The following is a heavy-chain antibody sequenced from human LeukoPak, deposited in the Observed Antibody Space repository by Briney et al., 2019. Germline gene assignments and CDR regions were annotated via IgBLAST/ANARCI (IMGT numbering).Heavy chain of an antibody. D-gene: IGHD3-22*01. CDR3: ARVGYDSSGYYFDY. J-gene: IGHJ4*02. CDR1: GFDFSSNW. CDR2: IKGDGIST. Sequence: GGSLRLSCAASGFDFSSNWMHWVRHAPGQGLVWVSRIKGDGISTNYADSVKGRFTISRDNSKNTLYLQMNSLRAEDTAVYYCARVGYDSSGYYFDYWGQETLVTVSS. V-gene: IGHV3-74*01.